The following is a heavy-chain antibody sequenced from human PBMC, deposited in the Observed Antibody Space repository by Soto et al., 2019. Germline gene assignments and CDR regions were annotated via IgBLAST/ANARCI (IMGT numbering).Heavy chain of an antibody. D-gene: IGHD3-10*01. CDR2: INHSGST. Sequence: SETLSLTCTVSGGSISGGVHSWSWIRQPPGKGLEWIGHINHSGSTNYNPSLKSRVTISVGTSKNQFSLKLSSVTAADTAVYYCARVRIQEYMVRGVTPWYGPWGQGTLVTVSS. CDR3: ARVRIQEYMVRGVTPWYGP. J-gene: IGHJ5*02. CDR1: GGSISGGVHS. V-gene: IGHV4-30-4*01.